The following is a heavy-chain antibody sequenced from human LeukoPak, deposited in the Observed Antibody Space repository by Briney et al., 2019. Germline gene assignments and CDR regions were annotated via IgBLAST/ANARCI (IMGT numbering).Heavy chain of an antibody. CDR2: ISSTSSVI. CDR1: GSTFSSHT. D-gene: IGHD2-2*01. J-gene: IGHJ4*02. Sequence: GGSLRLSCAASGSTFSSHTMNWVRQAPGKGLEWVSYISSTSSVIYYADSVKGRFTIFRDNAKSSLYLQMNSLRAEDTAVYYCARNLPAADYWGQGTLVTVSS. V-gene: IGHV3-48*04. CDR3: ARNLPAADY.